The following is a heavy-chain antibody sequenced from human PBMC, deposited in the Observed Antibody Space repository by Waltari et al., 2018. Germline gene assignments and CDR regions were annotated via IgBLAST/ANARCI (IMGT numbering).Heavy chain of an antibody. CDR3: ARGGRGSSGWFPAIY. CDR2: ISSSSSTL. J-gene: IGHJ4*02. V-gene: IGHV3-48*01. Sequence: EVQLVESGGGLVQPGGSLRLSCAASGFTFSSYRRNWVGQAPGKGLEWVSDISSSSSTLYYADSVKGRFTISRDNAKNSLYLQMNSLRADDTAVYYCARGGRGSSGWFPAIYWGQGTLVTVSS. D-gene: IGHD6-19*01. CDR1: GFTFSSYR.